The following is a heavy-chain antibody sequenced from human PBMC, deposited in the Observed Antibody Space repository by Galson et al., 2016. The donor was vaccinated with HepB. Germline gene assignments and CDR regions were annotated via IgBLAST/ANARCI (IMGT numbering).Heavy chain of an antibody. D-gene: IGHD7-27*01. J-gene: IGHJ4*02. CDR3: AREDRATWVY. V-gene: IGHV3-7*03. CDR2: IKQDGGET. CDR1: GFPFSSYW. Sequence: SLRLSCAASGFPFSSYWMTWLRQAPGKGPEWVASIKQDGGETFYVDSVKGRFTISRDNAKNSLYLHINSLRAEDAAVYYCAREDRATWVYWGQGTLVTVSS.